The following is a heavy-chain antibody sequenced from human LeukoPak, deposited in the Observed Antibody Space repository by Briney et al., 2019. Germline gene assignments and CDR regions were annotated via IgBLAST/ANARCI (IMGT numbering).Heavy chain of an antibody. CDR2: IIPIFGTA. CDR1: GGTFSSYA. Sequence: ASVKVSCKASGGTFSSYAISWVRQAPGQGLEWMGGIIPIFGTANYAQKFQGRVTITTDESTSTAYMKLSSLRSEDTAVYYCARKGPGYCSGGSCQGAFDIWGQGTMVTVSS. J-gene: IGHJ3*02. D-gene: IGHD2-15*01. V-gene: IGHV1-69*05. CDR3: ARKGPGYCSGGSCQGAFDI.